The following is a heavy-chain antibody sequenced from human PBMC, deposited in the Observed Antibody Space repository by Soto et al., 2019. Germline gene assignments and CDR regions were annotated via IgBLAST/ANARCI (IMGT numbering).Heavy chain of an antibody. J-gene: IGHJ1*01. CDR3: VKDESINWYSGHFRH. Sequence: EVQLVEYGGGLVQPGRSLRISCAASGFTFDDYAMHWVRQVPGKGLEWVSGINWNSGSIGYGDSVKGRFAISRDNAKNSLHLQMNSLSAEDTAFYYCVKDESINWYSGHFRHWGQGTLVTVSS. V-gene: IGHV3-9*01. CDR2: INWNSGSI. D-gene: IGHD6-13*01. CDR1: GFTFDDYA.